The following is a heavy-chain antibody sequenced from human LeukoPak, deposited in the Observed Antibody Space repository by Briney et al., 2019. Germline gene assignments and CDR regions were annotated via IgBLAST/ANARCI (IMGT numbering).Heavy chain of an antibody. CDR3: AREELRRDGYNFGVYLFDY. CDR2: ISYVGNNK. CDR1: GFTFSSYG. J-gene: IGHJ4*02. Sequence: QPGGSLRLSCAASGFTFSSYGMHWVRQAPGKGLEWVAVISYVGNNKYHADSVKGRFTISRDNSKNTLYLQMNSLRPEDTAVYYCAREELRRDGYNFGVYLFDYWGQGTLVTVSS. D-gene: IGHD5-24*01. V-gene: IGHV3-30*03.